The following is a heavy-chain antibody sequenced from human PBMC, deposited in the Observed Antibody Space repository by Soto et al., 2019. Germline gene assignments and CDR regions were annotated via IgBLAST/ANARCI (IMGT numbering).Heavy chain of an antibody. CDR1: GGTFSRHA. D-gene: IGHD3-22*01. Sequence: QVQLVQSGAEVRKPGSSVKVSCKASGGTFSRHAISWVRQAPGQGLEWMGGIIPIFGTANHAQKFQGRVTIIADESTSTVYMELSSLRYEDTATYYCARGWGYDSNDYYYAFWGQGTLVIVSS. J-gene: IGHJ4*02. CDR2: IIPIFGTA. CDR3: ARGWGYDSNDYYYAF. V-gene: IGHV1-69*01.